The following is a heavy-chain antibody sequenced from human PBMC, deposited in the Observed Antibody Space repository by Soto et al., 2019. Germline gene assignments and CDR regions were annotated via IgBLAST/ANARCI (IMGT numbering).Heavy chain of an antibody. CDR3: ARGAIAADHSHLHFDY. V-gene: IGHV3-30-3*01. CDR2: ISYDGSNK. CDR1: GFTFSSYA. J-gene: IGHJ4*02. D-gene: IGHD6-13*01. Sequence: QVQLVESGGGVVQPGRSLRLSCAASGFTFSSYAMHWVRQAPGKGLEWVAVISYDGSNKYYADSVKGRFTISRDNSKNTLYLQMNSLRAEDTAVYYCARGAIAADHSHLHFDYWGQGTLVTVSP.